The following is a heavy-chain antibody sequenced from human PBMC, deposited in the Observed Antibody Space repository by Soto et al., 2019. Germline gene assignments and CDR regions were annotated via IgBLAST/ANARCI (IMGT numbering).Heavy chain of an antibody. Sequence: PGGALRLSCAGSGFTFDDYAMHWGRQARGKGLEWVSGISWDSGSIIDADSVKGRFIGSRDNAKNSLYLQMNSLRAEDTALYYCARDMIGDILPTYYKVYYYAMHVWGQGTTVTVSS. CDR1: GFTFDDYA. CDR3: ARDMIGDILPTYYKVYYYAMHV. J-gene: IGHJ6*02. D-gene: IGHD3-9*01. CDR2: ISWDSGSI. V-gene: IGHV3-9*01.